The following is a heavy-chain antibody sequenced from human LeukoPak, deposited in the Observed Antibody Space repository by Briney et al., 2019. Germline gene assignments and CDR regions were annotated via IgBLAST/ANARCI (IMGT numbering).Heavy chain of an antibody. CDR2: IYYSGST. V-gene: IGHV4-59*12. Sequence: PSETLSLTCTVSGGSISSYYWSWIRQPPGKGLEWIGYIYYSGSTNYNPSLKSRVTMSVDTSKNQFSLKLSSVTAADTAVYYCAGVGATSSYYFDYWGQGTLVTVSS. J-gene: IGHJ4*02. D-gene: IGHD1-26*01. CDR1: GGSISSYY. CDR3: AGVGATSSYYFDY.